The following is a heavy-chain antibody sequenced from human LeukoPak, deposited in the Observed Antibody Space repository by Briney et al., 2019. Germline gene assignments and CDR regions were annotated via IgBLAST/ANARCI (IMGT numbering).Heavy chain of an antibody. CDR2: IKQDGSEK. V-gene: IGHV3-7*01. D-gene: IGHD4-17*01. J-gene: IGHJ4*02. CDR3: ARMPGDYGGFDY. CDR1: GFTFSSYW. Sequence: GGSLRLSCAASGFTFSSYWISWVRQAPGKGLEWVANIKQDGSEKYYVDSVKGRFTISRDNAKNSLYLQMNSLRAEDTAVYYCARMPGDYGGFDYWGQGTLVTVSS.